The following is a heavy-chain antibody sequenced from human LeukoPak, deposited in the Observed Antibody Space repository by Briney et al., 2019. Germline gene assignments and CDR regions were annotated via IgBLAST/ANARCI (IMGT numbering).Heavy chain of an antibody. CDR2: ISSSSSYI. V-gene: IGHV3-21*01. CDR3: ARDPGWPRERDY. J-gene: IGHJ4*02. CDR1: GFTFSSYS. D-gene: IGHD1-1*01. Sequence: PGGSLRLSCAASGFTFSSYSMNWVRQAPGKGLEWVSSISSSSSYIYYADSVKGRFTISRDNAKNSLYLQMNSLRAEDTAVYYCARDPGWPRERDYWGQGTLVTVSS.